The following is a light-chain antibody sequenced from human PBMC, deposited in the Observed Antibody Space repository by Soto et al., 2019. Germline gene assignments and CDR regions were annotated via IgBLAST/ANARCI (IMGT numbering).Light chain of an antibody. CDR2: DAS. J-gene: IGKJ2*01. CDR3: QQRSNWPPYP. V-gene: IGKV3-11*01. Sequence: EVVLTQSPATLSLSPGEKATLSCRATQNVRTYLAWYQQKPGQAPRLLIYDASNRATGIPARFSGSGSGTDFTLTISSLEPEDFAVYYCQQRSNWPPYPFGQGPKLEIK. CDR1: QNVRTY.